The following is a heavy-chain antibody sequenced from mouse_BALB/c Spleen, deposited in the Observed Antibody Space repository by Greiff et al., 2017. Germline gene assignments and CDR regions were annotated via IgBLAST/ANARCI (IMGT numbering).Heavy chain of an antibody. CDR1: GYSITSGYY. J-gene: IGHJ4*01. CDR2: ISYDGSN. D-gene: IGHD2-1*01. CDR3: ARAQYGNYPYYAMDY. Sequence: EVQLQESGPGLVKPSQSLSLTCSVTGYSITSGYYWNWIRQFPGNKLEWMGYISYDGSNNYNPSLKNRISITRDTSKNQFFLKLNSVTTEDTATYYCARAQYGNYPYYAMDYWGQGTSVTVSS. V-gene: IGHV3-6*02.